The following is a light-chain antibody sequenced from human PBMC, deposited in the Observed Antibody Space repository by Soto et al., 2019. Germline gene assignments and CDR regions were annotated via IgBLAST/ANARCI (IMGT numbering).Light chain of an antibody. J-gene: IGKJ4*01. CDR2: SAS. CDR3: KQTNVSPLT. CDR1: QNIDNF. V-gene: IGKV1-39*01. Sequence: IQMTQSPSSLSASIGDRVTITCRASQNIDNFLNWYQQTPGKAPTLLLYSASTLQSGVPSRFFGRGSWTDFSLTISSLQPEDFATYSCKQTNVSPLTFGGGTKVEIK.